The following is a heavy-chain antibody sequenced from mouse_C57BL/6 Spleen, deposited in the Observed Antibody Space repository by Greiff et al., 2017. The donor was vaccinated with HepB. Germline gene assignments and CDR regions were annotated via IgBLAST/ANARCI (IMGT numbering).Heavy chain of an antibody. V-gene: IGHV5-15*01. CDR1: GFTFSDYG. D-gene: IGHD2-4*01. CDR3: ARHEGDYGFDY. J-gene: IGHJ2*01. Sequence: EVQRVESGGGLVQPGWSLKLSCAASGFTFSDYGMAWVRQAPRKGPEWVAFISNLAYSIYYADTVTGRFTISRENAKNTLYLEMSSLRSEDTAMYYCARHEGDYGFDYWGQGTTLTVSS. CDR2: ISNLAYSI.